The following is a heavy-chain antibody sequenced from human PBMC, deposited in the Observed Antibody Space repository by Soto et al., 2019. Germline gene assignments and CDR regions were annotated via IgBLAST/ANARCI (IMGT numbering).Heavy chain of an antibody. CDR3: ARGVYYDGSGYYYPEYFQH. V-gene: IGHV3-48*02. Sequence: EVQLVESGGGLVQPGGSLRLSCAASGFTFSSYSMNWVRQAPGKGLEWVSYISSSSSTIYYADSVKGRFTISRDNAKNSLYLQMNSLRDEDTAVYYCARGVYYDGSGYYYPEYFQHWGQGTLVTVSS. CDR2: ISSSSSTI. CDR1: GFTFSSYS. J-gene: IGHJ1*01. D-gene: IGHD3-22*01.